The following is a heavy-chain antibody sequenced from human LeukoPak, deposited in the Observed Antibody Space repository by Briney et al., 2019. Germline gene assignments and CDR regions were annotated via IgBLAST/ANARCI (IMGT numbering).Heavy chain of an antibody. CDR3: ARDEVMVEHCSGGSCYYYYYYYMDV. CDR1: GFTFSSYC. CDR2: IKQDGSEK. D-gene: IGHD2-15*01. V-gene: IGHV3-7*01. J-gene: IGHJ6*03. Sequence: GGSLRLSCAASGFTFSSYCMSWVRQAPGKGLEWVANIKQDGSEKYYVDSVKGRFTISRDNAKNSLYLQMNSLRAEDTAVYYCARDEVMVEHCSGGSCYYYYYYYMDVWGKGTTVTVSS.